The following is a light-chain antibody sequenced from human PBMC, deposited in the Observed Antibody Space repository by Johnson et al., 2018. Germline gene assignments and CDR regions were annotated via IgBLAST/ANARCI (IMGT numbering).Light chain of an antibody. CDR3: GTWDSSLRAGNV. CDR1: SSNIGNNY. CDR2: ENN. J-gene: IGLJ1*01. Sequence: QSVLTQPPSVTAAPGQKVTISCSGSSSNIGNNYVSWYQQLPGPAPKLLIYENNKRPSGIPDRFSGSKSGTSATLGITGLQPGDEADDYCGTWDSSLRAGNVFGTGTKVTVL. V-gene: IGLV1-51*02.